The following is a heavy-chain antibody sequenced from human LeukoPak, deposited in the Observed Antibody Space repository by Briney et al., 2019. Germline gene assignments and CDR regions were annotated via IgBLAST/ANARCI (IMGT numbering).Heavy chain of an antibody. CDR1: GGSFSGYY. V-gene: IGHV4-34*01. CDR2: INHSGST. CDR3: ARGDRGRFDP. Sequence: SETLSLTCAVYGGSFSGYYWSWIRQPPGKGLEWIGEINHSGSTNYNPSLKSRVTISVDTSKNQFSLKLSSVTAAETAVYYCARGDRGRFDPWGQGTLVTVSS. J-gene: IGHJ5*02.